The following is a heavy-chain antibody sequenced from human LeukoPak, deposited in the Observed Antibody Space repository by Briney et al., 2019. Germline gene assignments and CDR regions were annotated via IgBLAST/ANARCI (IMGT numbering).Heavy chain of an antibody. CDR3: ARDEVYDSSGYFSY. CDR1: GFTFSSYD. Sequence: GGSLRLSCAASGFTFSSYDMHWVRQAPGKGLEWVAVIWYDGSNKYYADSVKGRFTISRDNSKNTLYLQMNSLRAEDTAVYYCARDEVYDSSGYFSYWGQGTLVTVSS. V-gene: IGHV3-33*08. CDR2: IWYDGSNK. J-gene: IGHJ4*02. D-gene: IGHD3-22*01.